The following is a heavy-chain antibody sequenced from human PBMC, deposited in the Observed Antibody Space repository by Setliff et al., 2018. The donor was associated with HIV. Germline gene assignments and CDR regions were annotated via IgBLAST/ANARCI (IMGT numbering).Heavy chain of an antibody. CDR2: AIPMLGIA. J-gene: IGHJ4*02. CDR1: GYTFTGYY. D-gene: IGHD3-16*01. V-gene: IGHV1-69*10. CDR3: ARSSYYDVNSPFDY. Sequence: SVKVSCKASGYTFTGYYMHWVRQAPGQGLEWMGGAIPMLGIANHVHKLQGRVTITADKSTSTAYMELNSLRSEDTAVYYCARSSYYDVNSPFDYWGQGTRFTVSS.